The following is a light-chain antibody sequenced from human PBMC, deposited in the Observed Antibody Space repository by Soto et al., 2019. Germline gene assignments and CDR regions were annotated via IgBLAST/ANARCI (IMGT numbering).Light chain of an antibody. CDR3: TSYAGSNNFV. J-gene: IGLJ1*01. CDR2: DVS. V-gene: IGLV2-8*01. CDR1: SSDVGGYDY. Sequence: QSALTQPPSASGSPGQSVTISCTGTSSDVGGYDYVFWYQQHPGKVPKLVIYDVSKRPSGVPDRFSGSKSGNTASLTISGLPAEDEADYYCTSYAGSNNFVFGTGTKLTVL.